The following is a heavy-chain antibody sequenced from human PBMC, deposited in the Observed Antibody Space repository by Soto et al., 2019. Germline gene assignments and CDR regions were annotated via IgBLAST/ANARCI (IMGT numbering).Heavy chain of an antibody. Sequence: ASVKVSCKVSGYTLTELSMHWVRQAPGKGLEWMGGFDPDDGETIYAQKFQGRVTMTADTSTSTAYMELRSLRSDDTAVYYCARVPIVVVTLLRTAFDIWGQGTMVTVSS. V-gene: IGHV1-24*01. CDR2: FDPDDGET. D-gene: IGHD3-22*01. CDR3: ARVPIVVVTLLRTAFDI. CDR1: GYTLTELS. J-gene: IGHJ3*02.